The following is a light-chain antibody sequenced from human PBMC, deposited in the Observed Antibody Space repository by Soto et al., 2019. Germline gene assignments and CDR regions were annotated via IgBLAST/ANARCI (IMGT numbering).Light chain of an antibody. CDR3: HLYNTYSPT. Sequence: DIQLTQSPSTLSASVGDRVIITCRASQTIGTWLAWYQERPGKATKLLIYKASTLERGVPSRFSGSGSGTELTLSISNLQPEDFATYYCHLYNTYSPTLGQGTKLDI. CDR1: QTIGTW. J-gene: IGKJ2*01. V-gene: IGKV1-5*03. CDR2: KAS.